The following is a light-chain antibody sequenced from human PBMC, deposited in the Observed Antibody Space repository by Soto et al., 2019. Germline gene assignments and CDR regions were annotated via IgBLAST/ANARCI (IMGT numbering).Light chain of an antibody. J-gene: IGLJ1*01. CDR1: SSDVGGYKY. CDR3: SSYTSSGTQV. Sequence: QSLLTQPASGSGSPGQWSTISYTGTSSDVGGYKYVSWYQQHPGKAPKLMIYDVSNRPSGVSNRFSGSKSGNTASLTISGLQAEDEADYYCSSYTSSGTQVFGTGTKVTVL. CDR2: DVS. V-gene: IGLV2-14*01.